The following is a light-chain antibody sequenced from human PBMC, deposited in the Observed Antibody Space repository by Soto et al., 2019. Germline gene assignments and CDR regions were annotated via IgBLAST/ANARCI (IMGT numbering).Light chain of an antibody. CDR1: QSVSTK. V-gene: IGKV3-15*01. CDR3: QQYNNWPQT. Sequence: EIVLTQSPVTLAVSPGERATLSCRASQSVSTKFAWCHQKPGQPPRLLISGASTRATGIPARCSGSWSGTEFTLSISSLQSEDFAVYYCQQYNNWPQTVGQGTKLEIK. J-gene: IGKJ2*01. CDR2: GAS.